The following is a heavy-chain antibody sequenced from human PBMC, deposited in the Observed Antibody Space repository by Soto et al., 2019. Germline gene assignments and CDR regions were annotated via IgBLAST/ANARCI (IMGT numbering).Heavy chain of an antibody. CDR1: GGTFSSYT. V-gene: IGHV1-69*04. Sequence: SVKVSCKASGGTFSSYTISWVRQAPGQGLEWMGRIIPILGIANYAQKFQGRVTITADKSTSAAYMELSSLRSEDTAVYYCARDPPAIFGVVPKAYFDYWGQGTLVTVSS. D-gene: IGHD3-3*01. CDR2: IIPILGIA. J-gene: IGHJ4*02. CDR3: ARDPPAIFGVVPKAYFDY.